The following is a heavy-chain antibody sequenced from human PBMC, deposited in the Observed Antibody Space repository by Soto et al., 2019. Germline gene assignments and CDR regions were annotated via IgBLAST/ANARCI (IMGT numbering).Heavy chain of an antibody. CDR3: ARRRASDYGGNHHPYYFDR. CDR2: ISYSGRT. Sequence: SETLSLTCTVSGASIITDNYFWVWIRQSPRRGLELIGSISYSGRTYDNPSLQSRVTISIDASKNQFSLRLTSVTTADTAVYYCARRRASDYGGNHHPYYFDRWGQGALVTAPQ. D-gene: IGHD4-17*01. J-gene: IGHJ4*02. CDR1: GASIITDNYF. V-gene: IGHV4-39*01.